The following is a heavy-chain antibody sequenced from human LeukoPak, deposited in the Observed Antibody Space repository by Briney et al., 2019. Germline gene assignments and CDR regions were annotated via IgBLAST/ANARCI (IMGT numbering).Heavy chain of an antibody. CDR2: IIPIFGTA. CDR1: GGTFSSYA. CDR3: ASCSSTSCYHLGYFQH. V-gene: IGHV1-69*06. J-gene: IGHJ1*01. Sequence: SVTVSCKASGGTFSSYAISWVRQAPGQGLEWMGGIIPIFGTANYAQKFQGRVTITADKSTSTAYMELSSLRSEDTAVYYCASCSSTSCYHLGYFQHWGQGTLVTVSS. D-gene: IGHD2-2*01.